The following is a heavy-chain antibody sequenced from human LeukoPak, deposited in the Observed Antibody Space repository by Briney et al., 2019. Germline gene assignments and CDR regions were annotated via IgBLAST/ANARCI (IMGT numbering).Heavy chain of an antibody. CDR2: ISSSSSFI. V-gene: IGHV3-21*01. J-gene: IGHJ5*02. Sequence: GGSLRLSCAASGFTFSSYSMNWVRQAPGKGLEWVSSISSSSSFIYYADSVKGRFTISRDNAKNSLYLQMNSLRAEDTAVYYCAPRPPYSSRRWDWFDPWGQGTLVTVSS. CDR3: APRPPYSSRRWDWFDP. D-gene: IGHD6-13*01. CDR1: GFTFSSYS.